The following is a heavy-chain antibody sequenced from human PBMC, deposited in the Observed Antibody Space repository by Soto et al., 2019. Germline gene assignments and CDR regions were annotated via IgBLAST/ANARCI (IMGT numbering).Heavy chain of an antibody. CDR3: ARASDGYGFDAFDI. J-gene: IGHJ3*02. V-gene: IGHV1-3*01. Sequence: ASVKVSCKASGYTFTSYAMHWVRQAPGQRLEWLGWINAGNGNTKYSQKFQGRVTLTRNPSMGTAYMEMTSLRSDDTAVYYCARASDGYGFDAFDIWGQGTMVTVSS. CDR2: INAGNGNT. CDR1: GYTFTSYA. D-gene: IGHD5-12*01.